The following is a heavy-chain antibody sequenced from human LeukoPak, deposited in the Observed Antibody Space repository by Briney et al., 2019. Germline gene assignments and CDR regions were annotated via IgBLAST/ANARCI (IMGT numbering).Heavy chain of an antibody. CDR1: GYSFTSYW. V-gene: IGHV5-51*01. CDR2: IYPGDSDT. J-gene: IGHJ6*03. D-gene: IGHD6-25*01. Sequence: GESLKISCKGSGYSFTSYWIGWVRQMPGKGLEWMGIIYPGDSDTRYSPSFQGQVTISADKSISTAYLQWSSLKASDTAMYYCASRTPQTADDYYYYMDVWGKGTTVTVSS. CDR3: ASRTPQTADDYYYYMDV.